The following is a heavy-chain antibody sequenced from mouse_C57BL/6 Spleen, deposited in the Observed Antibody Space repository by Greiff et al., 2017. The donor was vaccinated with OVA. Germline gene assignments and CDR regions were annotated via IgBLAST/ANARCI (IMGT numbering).Heavy chain of an antibody. CDR3: ARIRAYYYGSSPYWYFDV. V-gene: IGHV2-9-1*01. D-gene: IGHD1-1*01. CDR2: IWTGGGT. Sequence: QVQLKESGPGLVAPSQSLSITCTVSGFSLTSYAISWVRQPPGKGLEWLGVIWTGGGTNYNSALKSRLSISKDNSKSQVFLKMNSLQTDDTARYYCARIRAYYYGSSPYWYFDVWGTGTTVTVSS. J-gene: IGHJ1*03. CDR1: GFSLTSYA.